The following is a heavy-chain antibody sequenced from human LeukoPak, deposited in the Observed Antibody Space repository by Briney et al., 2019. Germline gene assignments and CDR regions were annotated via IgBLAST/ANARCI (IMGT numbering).Heavy chain of an antibody. CDR1: GGSFSGYY. J-gene: IGHJ4*02. Sequence: PSGTLSLTCAVYGGSFSGYYWNWIRQPPGKGLEWIGEINHSGSTNYNPSLKSRVTISVDTSKNQFSLKLSSVTAADTAVYYCARGPPTSYDSGGFYLNYWGQGTLVTVSS. V-gene: IGHV4-34*01. CDR3: ARGPPTSYDSGGFYLNY. CDR2: INHSGST. D-gene: IGHD3-22*01.